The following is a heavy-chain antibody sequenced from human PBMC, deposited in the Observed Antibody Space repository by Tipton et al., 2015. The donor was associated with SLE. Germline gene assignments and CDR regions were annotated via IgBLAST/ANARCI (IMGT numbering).Heavy chain of an antibody. D-gene: IGHD6-13*01. V-gene: IGHV3-7*03. J-gene: IGHJ6*02. CDR1: GFTFSSYW. Sequence: SLRLSCAASGFTFSSYWMSWVRQAPGKGLEWVANIKQDGSEKYYVDSVKGRFTISRDNAKNSLYLQMNSLRAEDTAVYYCARDPLAAAGTVLVDVWGQGTTVTVSS. CDR2: IKQDGSEK. CDR3: ARDPLAAAGTVLVDV.